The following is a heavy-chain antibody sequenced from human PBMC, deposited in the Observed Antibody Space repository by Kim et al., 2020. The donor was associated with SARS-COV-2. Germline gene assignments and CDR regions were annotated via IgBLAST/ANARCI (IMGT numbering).Heavy chain of an antibody. CDR2: T. J-gene: IGHJ4*02. V-gene: IGHV3-74*01. CDR3: VRLNQRYYFDC. D-gene: IGHD2-21*01. Sequence: TISAASVKGRFTISRGNAKNTLYLQMNRLRAEDTALYYCVRLNQRYYFDCWGQGTLVSVSS.